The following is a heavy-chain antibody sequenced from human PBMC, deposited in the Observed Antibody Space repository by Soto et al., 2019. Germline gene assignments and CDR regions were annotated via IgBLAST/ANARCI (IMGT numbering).Heavy chain of an antibody. J-gene: IGHJ5*02. CDR3: APVRSEESRDGYSAWFDP. V-gene: IGHV1-69*02. CDR2: IIPILGIA. Sequence: QVQLVQSGAEVKKPGSSVKVSCKASGGTFSSYTISWVRQAPGQGLEWMGRIIPILGIANYAQKFQGRVTITTTKTSATHHIEMRSRESEDTAVYSWAPVRSEESRDGYSAWFDPWGQGPLVTVSS. D-gene: IGHD4-4*01. CDR1: GGTFSSYT.